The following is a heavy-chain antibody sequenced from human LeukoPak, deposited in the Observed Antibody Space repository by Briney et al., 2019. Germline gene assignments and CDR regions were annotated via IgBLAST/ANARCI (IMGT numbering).Heavy chain of an antibody. D-gene: IGHD3-22*01. J-gene: IGHJ4*02. CDR1: GGXFSGYY. Sequence: PSETLSLTCAVYGGXFSGYYCSWIRQPPGKGLEWLGEINHSGSANYNPSLKSRVTISVDMSKNQFSLKLNSVTAADTAVYYCARPRGDYYDSSGYYSAFDYWGQGTLVTVSS. CDR2: INHSGSA. CDR3: ARPRGDYYDSSGYYSAFDY. V-gene: IGHV4-34*01.